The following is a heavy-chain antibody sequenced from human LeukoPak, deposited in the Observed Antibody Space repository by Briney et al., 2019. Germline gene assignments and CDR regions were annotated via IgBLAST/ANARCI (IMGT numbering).Heavy chain of an antibody. CDR1: GYSFTSYW. Sequence: ASVKISCKTSGYSFTSYWIGWVRQMPGKGLEWMGIIYLGDSDTRYNPSFEGHVTISDDKSISTAYLQWSSLEASDTAIYYCARKMWGEIAFDYWGQGTLVTVSS. D-gene: IGHD3-16*01. V-gene: IGHV5-51*01. J-gene: IGHJ4*02. CDR3: ARKMWGEIAFDY. CDR2: IYLGDSDT.